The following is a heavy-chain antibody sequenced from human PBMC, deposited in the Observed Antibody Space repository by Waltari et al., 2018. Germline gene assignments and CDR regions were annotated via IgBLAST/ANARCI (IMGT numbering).Heavy chain of an antibody. D-gene: IGHD3-22*01. J-gene: IGHJ3*01. CDR3: LKKNDEVYDRNGLVYDAFDV. Sequence: EVQLVESGGGLVHPGRSLRLSCAASGFTFDDYAMHWVRPAPGKGLEWVAGINWNSESIGYGDSVKGRFTISRDNARNSLYLQMKSLTTEDTAVYYCLKKNDEVYDRNGLVYDAFDVWGQGTMVTVST. CDR2: INWNSESI. CDR1: GFTFDDYA. V-gene: IGHV3-9*01.